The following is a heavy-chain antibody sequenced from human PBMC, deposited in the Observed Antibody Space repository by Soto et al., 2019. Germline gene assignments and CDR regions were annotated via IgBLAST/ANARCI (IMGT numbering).Heavy chain of an antibody. CDR3: ALKGDGYRGFKY. CDR1: GFSLSTSGVG. V-gene: IGHV2-5*02. Sequence: QITLKESGPTLVKPTQTLTLTCTLSGFSLSTSGVGVGWIRQPPGKALEWLALIYWDDDKRYSPFLKSRLTLTKDTSKNQVVLTLTNMDPADTATYYCALKGDGYRGFKYWCQGTLVTVAS. D-gene: IGHD5-12*01. J-gene: IGHJ4*02. CDR2: IYWDDDK.